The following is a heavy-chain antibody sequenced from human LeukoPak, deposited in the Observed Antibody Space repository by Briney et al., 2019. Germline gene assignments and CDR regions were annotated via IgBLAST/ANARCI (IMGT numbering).Heavy chain of an antibody. D-gene: IGHD6-13*01. CDR2: INPNSGGT. Sequence: GASVKVSCKASGYTFTSYGISWVRQAPGQGLEWMGWINPNSGGTNYAQKFQGRVTMTRDTSISTAYMELSRLRSDDTAVYYCARTRIAAAGTHRYFQHWGQGTLVTVSS. J-gene: IGHJ1*01. V-gene: IGHV1-2*02. CDR1: GYTFTSYG. CDR3: ARTRIAAAGTHRYFQH.